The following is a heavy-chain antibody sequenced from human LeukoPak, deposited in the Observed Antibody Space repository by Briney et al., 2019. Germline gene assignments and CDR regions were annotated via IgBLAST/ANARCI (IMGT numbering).Heavy chain of an antibody. Sequence: PGGSLRLSCTASGFTFNTYTMNWVRQAPGKGPEWISSIGRSSIDKYYADSVRGRFTISRDNAKNSLYVQMSSLRVEDTAVYYCVGGDSRELWGQGTLVTDSS. CDR2: IGRSSIDK. D-gene: IGHD3-22*01. J-gene: IGHJ4*02. CDR1: GFTFNTYT. CDR3: VGGDSREL. V-gene: IGHV3-21*01.